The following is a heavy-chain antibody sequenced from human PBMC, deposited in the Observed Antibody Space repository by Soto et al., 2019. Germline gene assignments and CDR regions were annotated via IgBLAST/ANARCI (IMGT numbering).Heavy chain of an antibody. CDR3: ARGPNPIAAAGTKIMRAFDI. Sequence: ASVKVSCKASGYTFTGYYMHWVRQAPGQGLEWMGWINPNSGGTNYAQKFQGRVTMTRDTSISTAYMELSRLRSDDTAVYYCARGPNPIAAAGTKIMRAFDIWGQETMVTVSS. D-gene: IGHD6-13*01. V-gene: IGHV1-2*02. CDR2: INPNSGGT. CDR1: GYTFTGYY. J-gene: IGHJ3*02.